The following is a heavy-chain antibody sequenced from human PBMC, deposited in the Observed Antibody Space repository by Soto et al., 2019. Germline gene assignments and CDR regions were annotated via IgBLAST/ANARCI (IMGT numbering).Heavy chain of an antibody. V-gene: IGHV2-5*01. D-gene: IGHD3-22*01. J-gene: IGHJ4*02. CDR1: GFSLTTTGVG. CDR2: VYWNDER. Sequence: QIALQESGPTVVKPTQTLTLTCTFSGFSLTTTGVGVCWNRHAPGKALEWLAMVYWNDERRYSPSLKSRLTITLATYKNQVVLTMTFMDPVDTATYFCSHYDSSGYFSHFDSWGQGTLVTVSS. CDR3: SHYDSSGYFSHFDS.